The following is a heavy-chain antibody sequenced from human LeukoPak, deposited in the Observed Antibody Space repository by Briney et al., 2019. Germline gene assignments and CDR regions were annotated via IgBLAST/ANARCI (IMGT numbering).Heavy chain of an antibody. V-gene: IGHV1-58*01. J-gene: IGHJ4*02. CDR2: IVVGSGNT. Sequence: SVKVSCKASGFTFTSSAVQWVRQARGQRLEWIGWIVVGSGNTNYAQKFQERVTITRDMSTSTAYMELRSLRSDDTAVYYCARERYYYDSSGYYYDYWGQGTLVTVSS. CDR1: GFTFTSSA. D-gene: IGHD3-22*01. CDR3: ARERYYYDSSGYYYDY.